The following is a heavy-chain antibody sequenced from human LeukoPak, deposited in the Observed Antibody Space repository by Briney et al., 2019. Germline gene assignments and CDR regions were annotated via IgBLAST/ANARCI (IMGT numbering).Heavy chain of an antibody. D-gene: IGHD1-26*01. CDR2: ISYDGSNK. CDR3: AKDQWELPRIFNYYYYGMDV. V-gene: IGHV3-30*18. CDR1: GFTFSSYG. J-gene: IGHJ6*02. Sequence: PGGSLRLSCAASGFTFSSYGMHWVRQAPGKGLEWVAVISYDGSNKYYADSVKGRFTISRDNSKNTLYLQMNSLRAEDTAVYYCAKDQWELPRIFNYYYYGMDVWGQGTTVTVSS.